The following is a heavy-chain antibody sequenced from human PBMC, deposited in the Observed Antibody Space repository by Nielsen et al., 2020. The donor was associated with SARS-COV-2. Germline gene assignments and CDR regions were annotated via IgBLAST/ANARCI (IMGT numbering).Heavy chain of an antibody. CDR2: ISYDGSNK. J-gene: IGHJ6*02. CDR3: ARDLGVLMVYAIDYYYGMDV. CDR1: GFTFSSYA. Sequence: GESLKISCAASGFTFSSYAMHWVRQAPGKGLEWVAVISYDGSNKYYADSVKGRFTISRDNSKNTLYLQMNSLRAEDTAVYYCARDLGVLMVYAIDYYYGMDVWGQGTTVTVSS. D-gene: IGHD2-8*01. V-gene: IGHV3-30*04.